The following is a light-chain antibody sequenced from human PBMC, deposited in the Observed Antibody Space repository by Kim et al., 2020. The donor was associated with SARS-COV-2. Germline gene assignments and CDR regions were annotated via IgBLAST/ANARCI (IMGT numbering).Light chain of an antibody. CDR3: QVWDSSSDHPV. V-gene: IGLV3-21*04. Sequence: APGYTARITCGGNKIGSKSVHWYQQKPGQAPVLVIYYDSDRPSGIPERFSGSNSGNTATLTISRVEAGDEADYYCQVWDSSSDHPVFGGGTQLTVL. CDR2: YDS. CDR1: KIGSKS. J-gene: IGLJ2*01.